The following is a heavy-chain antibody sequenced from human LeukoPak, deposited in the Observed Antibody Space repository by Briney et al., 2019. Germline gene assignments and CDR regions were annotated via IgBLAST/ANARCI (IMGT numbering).Heavy chain of an antibody. Sequence: PSETLSLTCAVSGGSISSSNWWSWVRQPPGKGLEWIGEIYHSGSTNYNPSLKSRVTISVDKSKNQFSLKLSPVTAADTAVYYCASKGEYCSGGSCYWAFDYWGQGTLVTVSS. V-gene: IGHV4-4*02. CDR1: GGSISSSNW. J-gene: IGHJ4*02. CDR3: ASKGEYCSGGSCYWAFDY. D-gene: IGHD2-15*01. CDR2: IYHSGST.